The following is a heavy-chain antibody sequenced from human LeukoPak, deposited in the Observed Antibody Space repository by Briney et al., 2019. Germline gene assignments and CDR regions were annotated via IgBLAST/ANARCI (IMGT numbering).Heavy chain of an antibody. CDR2: ISAYNGNT. CDR1: GYTFTNYG. D-gene: IGHD5-18*01. Sequence: ASVKVSCKTSGYTFTNYGISWVRQAPGQGLEWMGWISAYNGNTNYAQKLQGRVTMTTDTSTSTAYMELRSLRSDDTAVYYCARTADTAKGDYFDYWGQGTLVTVSS. V-gene: IGHV1-18*01. J-gene: IGHJ4*02. CDR3: ARTADTAKGDYFDY.